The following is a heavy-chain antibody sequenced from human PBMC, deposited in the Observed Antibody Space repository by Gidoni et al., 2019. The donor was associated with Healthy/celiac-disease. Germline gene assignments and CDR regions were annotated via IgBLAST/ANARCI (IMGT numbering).Heavy chain of an antibody. CDR3: ARVSEYDFWSGYYTRHGGMDV. Sequence: GYTFTSYDINWVRQATGQGLEWMGWMNPNSGNTGYAQKFQGRVTMTRNTSISTAYMELSSLRSEDTAVYYCARVSEYDFWSGYYTRHGGMDVWGQGTTVTVSS. CDR2: MNPNSGNT. J-gene: IGHJ6*02. D-gene: IGHD3-3*01. V-gene: IGHV1-8*01. CDR1: GYTFTSYD.